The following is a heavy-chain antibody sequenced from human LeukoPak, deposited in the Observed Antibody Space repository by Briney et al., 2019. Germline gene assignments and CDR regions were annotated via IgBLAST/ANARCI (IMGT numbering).Heavy chain of an antibody. J-gene: IGHJ5*02. CDR3: ARPYYYDSRIDP. D-gene: IGHD3-22*01. CDR2: MYYSGST. V-gene: IGHV4-30-4*08. Sequence: SGTLSLTCTVSGCSISSDDYYWSWIRQPPGKGLEWIGYMYYSGSTYYNPSLKSRVTISVDTSKNQFSLKLSSVTAADAAVYYCARPYYYDSRIDPWGQGTLVTVSS. CDR1: GCSISSDDYY.